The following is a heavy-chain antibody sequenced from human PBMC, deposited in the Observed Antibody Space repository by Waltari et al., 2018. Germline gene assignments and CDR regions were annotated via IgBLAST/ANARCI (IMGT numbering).Heavy chain of an antibody. CDR1: GGTFSSYA. Sequence: QVQLVQSGAEVKKPGSSVKVSCKASGGTFSSYAISWVRQAPGQGLEWMGRIIPILGTANYAQKFQGRVTITADKSTSTAYMELSSLRSEDTAVYYCATTLLGYCSGGCDYWGQGTLVTVTS. D-gene: IGHD2-15*01. CDR3: ATTLLGYCSGGCDY. V-gene: IGHV1-69*08. J-gene: IGHJ4*02. CDR2: IIPILGTA.